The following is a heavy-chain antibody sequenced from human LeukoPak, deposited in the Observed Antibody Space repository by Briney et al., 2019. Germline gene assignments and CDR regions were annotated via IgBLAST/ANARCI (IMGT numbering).Heavy chain of an antibody. Sequence: GGSLRLSCAASGFTFSSYCMSWVRQAPGKGLEWVATIKQDGSEKYYVDSVKGRFTISRDNAKNSLFLQMNSLRVEDTAVYYCARDRRALGFDYWGQGTLVTVSS. CDR3: ARDRRALGFDY. D-gene: IGHD7-27*01. CDR1: GFTFSSYC. V-gene: IGHV3-7*01. J-gene: IGHJ4*02. CDR2: IKQDGSEK.